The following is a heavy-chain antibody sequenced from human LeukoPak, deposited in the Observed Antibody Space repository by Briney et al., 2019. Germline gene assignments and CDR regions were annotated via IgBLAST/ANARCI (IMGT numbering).Heavy chain of an antibody. CDR1: GYTFTSYY. CDR3: ARDSQRYYYDSSAYYFDY. D-gene: IGHD3-22*01. J-gene: IGHJ4*02. V-gene: IGHV1-46*01. CDR2: INPSGGST. Sequence: ASVKVSCTASGYTFTSYYMHWVRQAPGQGLEWMGIINPSGGSTSYAQKFQGRVTMTRDTSTSTVYMELSSLRSEDTAVYYCARDSQRYYYDSSAYYFDYWGQGTLVTVSS.